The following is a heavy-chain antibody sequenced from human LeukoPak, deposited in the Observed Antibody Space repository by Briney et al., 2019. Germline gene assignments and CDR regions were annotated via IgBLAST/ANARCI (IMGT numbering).Heavy chain of an antibody. Sequence: SQTLSLTCTVSGGSIRSSSYYWGWIRQPPGKGLEWIGSIHYSGSTYYNPSLKSRVTISVDTSKNQISLKLSSVTAADTAVYYCASFRGEVEITMIVVAVDHWGQGTLVTVSS. CDR1: GGSIRSSSYY. V-gene: IGHV4-39*01. CDR2: IHYSGST. CDR3: ASFRGEVEITMIVVAVDH. D-gene: IGHD3-22*01. J-gene: IGHJ4*02.